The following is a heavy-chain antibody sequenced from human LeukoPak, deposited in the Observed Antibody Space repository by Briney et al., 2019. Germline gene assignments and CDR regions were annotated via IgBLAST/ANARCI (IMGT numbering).Heavy chain of an antibody. CDR2: ISSSGRTI. CDR1: GFPFSSFE. Sequence: GGSLRLSCAASGFPFSSFEMNWVRQAPGKGLEWVSYISSSGRTIYYADSVKGRFTVSRDNAKNSLYLQMNSLRAEDTAVYYCARDQQWLPDYWGQGTRVTVSS. D-gene: IGHD6-19*01. V-gene: IGHV3-48*03. J-gene: IGHJ4*02. CDR3: ARDQQWLPDY.